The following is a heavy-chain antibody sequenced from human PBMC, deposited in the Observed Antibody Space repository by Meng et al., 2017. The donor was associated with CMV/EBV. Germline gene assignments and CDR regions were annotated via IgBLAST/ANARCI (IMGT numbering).Heavy chain of an antibody. J-gene: IGHJ6*02. CDR1: GGSFSGYY. CDR2: INHSGST. CDR3: ATRDGLFPGWGRYYYYGMDV. Sequence: SETLSLTCAVYGGSFSGYYWSWTRQPPGKGLEWIGEINHSGSTNYNPSLKSRVTISIDTSKNQFSLQLSSVTAADTAVYYCATRDGLFPGWGRYYYYGMDVWGQGTTVTVSS. V-gene: IGHV4-34*01. D-gene: IGHD2-21*01.